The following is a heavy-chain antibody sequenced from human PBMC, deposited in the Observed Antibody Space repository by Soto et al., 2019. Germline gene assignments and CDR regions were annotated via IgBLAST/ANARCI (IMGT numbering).Heavy chain of an antibody. V-gene: IGHV3-33*01. D-gene: IGHD1-7*01. CDR3: ARDLISGTTPGWYFDY. J-gene: IGHJ4*02. Sequence: GGSLRLSCAASGFTFSSYGMHWVRQAPGKGLEWVAVIWYDGSNKYYADFVKGRFTISRDNSKNTLYLQMNSLRAEDTAVYYCARDLISGTTPGWYFDYWGQGTLVTVSS. CDR1: GFTFSSYG. CDR2: IWYDGSNK.